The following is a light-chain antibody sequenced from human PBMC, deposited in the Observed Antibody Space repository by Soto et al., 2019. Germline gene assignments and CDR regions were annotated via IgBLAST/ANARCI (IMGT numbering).Light chain of an antibody. Sequence: QSALTQPASVSGSPGQSITISCTGTSSDVGEYNYVSWYQHHPGKAPKLIIYEVRNRPSGVSNRFSGAKSGNTAPLTISGLQAEDEADYYCSSYRTGSAFYVFGSGTKVTVL. CDR2: EVR. CDR1: SSDVGEYNY. CDR3: SSYRTGSAFYV. V-gene: IGLV2-14*01. J-gene: IGLJ1*01.